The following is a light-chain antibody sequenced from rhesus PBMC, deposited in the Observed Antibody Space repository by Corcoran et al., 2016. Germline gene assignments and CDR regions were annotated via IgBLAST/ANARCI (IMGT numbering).Light chain of an antibody. CDR3: ESWDGSLSAYI. Sequence: QSMLTQPPSASGAPGQSVTISCSGSSSNIGDNGVHWYQQLSGMAPKLLLYRNNQRPSVVPDRFSGSKSGTLASLAITGLQSDDEADYFCESWDGSLSAYIFGPGTRL. CDR1: SSNIGDNG. CDR2: RNN. J-gene: IGLJ1*01. V-gene: IGLV1-77*02.